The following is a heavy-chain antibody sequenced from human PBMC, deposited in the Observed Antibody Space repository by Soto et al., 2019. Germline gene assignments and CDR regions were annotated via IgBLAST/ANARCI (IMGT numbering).Heavy chain of an antibody. CDR2: ISGSGGST. CDR3: AKCGTKYRRGWYSDY. CDR1: GFTFSSYA. Sequence: GGSLRLSCAASGFTFSSYAMSWVRQAPGKGLEWVSAISGSGGSTYYADSVKGRFTISRDNSKNTLYLQMNSLRAEDTAVYYCAKCGTKYRRGWYSDYWGQATLVTVSS. D-gene: IGHD6-19*01. J-gene: IGHJ4*02. V-gene: IGHV3-23*01.